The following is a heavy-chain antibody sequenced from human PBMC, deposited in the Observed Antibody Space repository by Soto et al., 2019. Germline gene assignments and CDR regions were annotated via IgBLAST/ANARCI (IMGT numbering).Heavy chain of an antibody. J-gene: IGHJ4*02. CDR1: GFTFSDYY. D-gene: IGHD6-13*01. V-gene: IGHV3-11*06. CDR2: ISGTSDSI. CDR3: ARVAVVTAAGTSDY. Sequence: QVQLVESGGGLVRPGGSLRLSCAASGFTFSDYYMTWIRQVPGKGLEWVAYISGTSDSIPYTDSVKGRFTISRDNAKKSLYLQMNSLRAEDTAVYHCARVAVVTAAGTSDYWGQGTLVTVSS.